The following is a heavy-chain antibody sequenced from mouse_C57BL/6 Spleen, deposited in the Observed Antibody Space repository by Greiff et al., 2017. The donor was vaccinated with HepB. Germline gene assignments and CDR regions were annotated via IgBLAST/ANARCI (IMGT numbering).Heavy chain of an antibody. V-gene: IGHV2-5*01. Sequence: VKLMESGPGLVQPSQSLSITCTVSGFSLTSYGVHWVRQSPGKGLEWLGVIWRGGSTDYNAAFMSRLSITKDNSKSQVFFKMNSLQADDTAIYYCAKQGSGSSPLDYWGQGTTLTVSS. CDR1: GFSLTSYG. J-gene: IGHJ2*01. CDR3: AKQGSGSSPLDY. CDR2: IWRGGST. D-gene: IGHD1-1*01.